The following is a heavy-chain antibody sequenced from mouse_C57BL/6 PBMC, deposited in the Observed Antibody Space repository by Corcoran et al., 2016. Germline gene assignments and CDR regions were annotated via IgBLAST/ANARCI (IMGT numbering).Heavy chain of an antibody. D-gene: IGHD2-1*01. Sequence: EVQLQQSGPELVKPGASVKISCKASRYTFTDYYMNWVKQSHGKSLEWIGDINPNNGGTSYNQKFKGKATLTVDKSSSTAYMELRSLTSEDSAVYYCARWGGNSGYFDYWGQGTTLTVSS. CDR1: RYTFTDYY. CDR3: ARWGGNSGYFDY. J-gene: IGHJ2*01. V-gene: IGHV1-26*01. CDR2: INPNNGGT.